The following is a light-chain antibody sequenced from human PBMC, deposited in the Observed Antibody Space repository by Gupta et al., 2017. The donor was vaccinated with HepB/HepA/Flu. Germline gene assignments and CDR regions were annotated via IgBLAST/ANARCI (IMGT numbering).Light chain of an antibody. CDR1: QSVSSN. V-gene: IGKV3-15*01. Sequence: EIVMTQSPATLSVSPGERATLSCRASQSVSSNLAWYQQKPGQAPRLLIYGASTRATGIPARFSGSGSGTEFTLTISSLQSEDFAVYYCHQQNDWPLTFGHGTKVEIK. CDR3: HQQNDWPLT. J-gene: IGKJ3*01. CDR2: GAS.